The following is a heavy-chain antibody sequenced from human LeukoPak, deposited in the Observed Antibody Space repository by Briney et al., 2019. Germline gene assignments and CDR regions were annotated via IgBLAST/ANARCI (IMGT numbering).Heavy chain of an antibody. CDR1: GGSFSGYY. CDR3: ARGQRNTAMVWDYYGSGSYYLGY. V-gene: IGHV4-34*01. J-gene: IGHJ4*02. Sequence: SETLSLTCAVYGGSFSGYYWSWIRQPPGKGLEWIGEINHSGSTNYNPFLKSRVTISVDTSKNQFSLKLSFVTAADTAVYYCARGQRNTAMVWDYYGSGSYYLGYWGQGTLVTVSS. D-gene: IGHD3-10*01. CDR2: INHSGST.